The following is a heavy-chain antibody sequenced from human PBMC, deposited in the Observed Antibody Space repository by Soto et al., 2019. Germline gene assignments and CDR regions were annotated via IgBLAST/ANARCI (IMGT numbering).Heavy chain of an antibody. CDR1: GFTFASYH. V-gene: IGHV3-21*02. Sequence: EVQLVESGGGLVMPGGSLRLSCAASGFTFASYHMSWVRQAPGKGLDWVSSINPSSSHIYYSDSVRGRFTISRDDSKNSLDLDMTSLRTEDVAIYYCVRGYCGGGGCYLRRDAFDVWGQGTAVTVSS. CDR3: VRGYCGGGGCYLRRDAFDV. J-gene: IGHJ3*01. D-gene: IGHD2-15*01. CDR2: INPSSSHI.